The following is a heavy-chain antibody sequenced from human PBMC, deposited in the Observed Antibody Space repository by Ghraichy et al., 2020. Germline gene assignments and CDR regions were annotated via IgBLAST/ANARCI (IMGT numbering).Heavy chain of an antibody. CDR2: INSGGGYI. D-gene: IGHD2-2*01. Sequence: GGSLRLSCAASGFTFSSYNMNWVRQAPGKGLEWVSSINSGGGYIYYADSVKGRFTISRDNAKDSLYLQMNSLRAEDTAVYYCAKDLRDCSFSISCWNRGYYFDYWGQGTLVTVSS. CDR1: GFTFSSYN. CDR3: AKDLRDCSFSISCWNRGYYFDY. V-gene: IGHV3-21*01. J-gene: IGHJ4*02.